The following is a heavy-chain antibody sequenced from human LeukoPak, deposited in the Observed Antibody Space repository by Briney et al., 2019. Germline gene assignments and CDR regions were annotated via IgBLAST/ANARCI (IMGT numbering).Heavy chain of an antibody. J-gene: IGHJ2*01. D-gene: IGHD4-17*01. CDR1: GGSFSGYY. CDR2: INHSGST. V-gene: IGHV4-34*01. Sequence: SETLSLTCAVYGGSFSGYYWSWIRQPPGKGLEWIGEINHSGSTNYNPSLKSRVTISVDTSKNQFSLKLSSVTAVDTAVYYCARGATTVTTDGVVQGYWYFDLWGRGTLVTVSS. CDR3: ARGATTVTTDGVVQGYWYFDL.